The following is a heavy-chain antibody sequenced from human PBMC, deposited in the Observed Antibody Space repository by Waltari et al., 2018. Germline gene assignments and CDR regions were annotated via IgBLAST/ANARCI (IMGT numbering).Heavy chain of an antibody. D-gene: IGHD6-13*01. CDR2: ISYDGSNK. J-gene: IGHJ5*02. Sequence: QVQLVESGGGVVQPGRSLRLSCAASGFTFSSYAMHWVRQAPGKGLEWVAVISYDGSNKYYADSVKGRFTISRDNSKNTLYLQMNSLRAEDTAVYYCARGSAGSSSWYGRLHDPWGQGTLVTVSS. CDR3: ARGSAGSSSWYGRLHDP. CDR1: GFTFSSYA. V-gene: IGHV3-30*01.